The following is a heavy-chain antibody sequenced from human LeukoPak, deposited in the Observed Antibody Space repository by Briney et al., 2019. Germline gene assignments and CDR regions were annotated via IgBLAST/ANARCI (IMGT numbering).Heavy chain of an antibody. CDR3: ARDAKWGFDY. CDR2: ISAYNGNT. Sequence: ASVKVSCKASGYIFTGYYMHWVRQAPGQGLEWMGWISAYNGNTNYAQKLQGRVTMTTDTSTSTAYMELRSLRSDDTAVYYCARDAKWGFDYWGQGTLVTVSS. V-gene: IGHV1-18*04. CDR1: GYIFTGYY. D-gene: IGHD7-27*01. J-gene: IGHJ4*02.